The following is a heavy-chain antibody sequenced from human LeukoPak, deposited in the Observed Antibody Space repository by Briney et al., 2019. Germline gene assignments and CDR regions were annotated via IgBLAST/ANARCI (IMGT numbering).Heavy chain of an antibody. Sequence: GGSLRLSCAASGFTFSSYGMHWVRQAPGKGLEWVAVISYDGSNKYYADSVKGRFTISRDNSKNTLYLQMNSLRAEDTAVYYCAKQIQLWGGPFDYWGQGTLVTVSS. CDR1: GFTFSSYG. J-gene: IGHJ4*02. V-gene: IGHV3-30*18. CDR2: ISYDGSNK. D-gene: IGHD5-18*01. CDR3: AKQIQLWGGPFDY.